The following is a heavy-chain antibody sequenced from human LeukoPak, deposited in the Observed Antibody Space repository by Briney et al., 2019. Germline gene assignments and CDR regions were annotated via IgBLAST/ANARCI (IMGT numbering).Heavy chain of an antibody. J-gene: IGHJ6*02. D-gene: IGHD3-22*01. V-gene: IGHV4-59*01. Sequence: PSETLSLTCTVSGGSISSYYWSWIRQPPGKGLEWIGYICYSGSTNYNPSLKSRVTISVDTSKNQFSLKLSSVTAADTAVYYCARAPYYYDSSGYYYSYYYYGMDVWGQGTTVTVSS. CDR1: GGSISSYY. CDR2: ICYSGST. CDR3: ARAPYYYDSSGYYYSYYYYGMDV.